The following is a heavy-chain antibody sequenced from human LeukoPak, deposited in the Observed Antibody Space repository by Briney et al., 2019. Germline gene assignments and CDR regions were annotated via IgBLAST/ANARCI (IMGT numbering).Heavy chain of an antibody. V-gene: IGHV3-53*01. CDR3: GRGGPPGYDPFDY. D-gene: IGHD5-12*01. Sequence: PGGSLRLSCAGSGFALRSNSMSWVRQAPGKGLEWVSVINSGGGTYYADSVKGRFTISRDNSKNTVYLQMNSLRVEDTAVYYCGRGGPPGYDPFDYWGQGTLVTVSS. CDR1: GFALRSNS. J-gene: IGHJ4*02. CDR2: INSGGGT.